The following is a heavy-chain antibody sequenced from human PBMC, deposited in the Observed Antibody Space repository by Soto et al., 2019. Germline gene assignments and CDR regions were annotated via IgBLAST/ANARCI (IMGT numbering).Heavy chain of an antibody. CDR1: EYSFTSYW. V-gene: IGHV5-51*01. D-gene: IGHD1-7*01. CDR3: ARLGTMAEPDG. CDR2: IYPGDSET. Sequence: GESLKISCKGSEYSFTSYWIGWVRQMPGKGLEWMGIIYPGDSETRYSPSFEGQVTISVDKSTSTAYLQWSSLKASDTAMYYCARLGTMAEPDGWGQGTLVTVSS. J-gene: IGHJ4*02.